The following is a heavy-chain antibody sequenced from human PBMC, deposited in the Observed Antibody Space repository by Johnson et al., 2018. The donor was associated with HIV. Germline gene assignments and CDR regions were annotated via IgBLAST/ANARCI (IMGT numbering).Heavy chain of an antibody. V-gene: IGHV3-30-3*01. CDR3: ARGGPPDAFDI. D-gene: IGHD1-26*01. CDR2: ISYDGSNK. J-gene: IGHJ3*02. CDR1: GFTFSSYA. Sequence: QVQLVESVGGLVQPGGSLRLSCAASGFTFSSYAMHWVRQAPGKGLEWVAVISYDGSNKYYADSVKGRFTISRDNSKNTLYLQMNSLRAEDTAVYYCARGGPPDAFDIWGQGTMVTVSS.